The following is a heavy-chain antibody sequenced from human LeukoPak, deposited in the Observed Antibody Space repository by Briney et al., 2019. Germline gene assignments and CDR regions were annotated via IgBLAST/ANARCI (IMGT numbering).Heavy chain of an antibody. D-gene: IGHD6-13*01. CDR2: IYYSGST. Sequence: PSETLSLTCTVSGGSIGSYYWSWIRQPPGKGLEWIGYIYYSGSTNYNPSLKSRVTISVDTSKNQFSLKLSSVTAADTAVYYCARAAAGRYYMDVWGIGTTVTVSS. V-gene: IGHV4-59*01. CDR1: GGSIGSYY. CDR3: ARAAAGRYYMDV. J-gene: IGHJ6*03.